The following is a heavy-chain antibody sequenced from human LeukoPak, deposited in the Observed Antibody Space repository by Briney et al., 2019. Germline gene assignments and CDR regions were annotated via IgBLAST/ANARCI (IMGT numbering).Heavy chain of an antibody. V-gene: IGHV3-48*02. Sequence: GGSLRLSCAASGFTFSYYSMNWVRQAPGKGLEWVSYISGTGSPIHYADSVKGRFTISRDNAENSLYLQMHSLRDEDTAMYYCARVGNSGDFDYWGQGTLVTVSS. CDR1: GFTFSYYS. CDR3: ARVGNSGDFDY. J-gene: IGHJ4*02. CDR2: ISGTGSPI. D-gene: IGHD2-15*01.